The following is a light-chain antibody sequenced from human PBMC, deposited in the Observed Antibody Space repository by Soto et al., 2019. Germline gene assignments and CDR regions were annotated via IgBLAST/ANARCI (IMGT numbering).Light chain of an antibody. V-gene: IGKV3-11*01. CDR2: DAA. J-gene: IGKJ2*01. Sequence: EIVLTQSPDTLSLSPGERATLSCRARQCVSCDLALYQHKPGQAPRRLISDAANRATGIPAKFSGSAYGTDCNRTISSLEPEDFAFYYCQQRSNWPPYTFGQGTKLELK. CDR3: QQRSNWPPYT. CDR1: QCVSCD.